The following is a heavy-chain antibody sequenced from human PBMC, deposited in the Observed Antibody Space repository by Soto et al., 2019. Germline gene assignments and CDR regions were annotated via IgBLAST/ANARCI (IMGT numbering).Heavy chain of an antibody. V-gene: IGHV3-23*01. CDR3: ARGSSSWYVSFDY. CDR1: GFTFSSYA. J-gene: IGHJ4*02. Sequence: GGSLRLSCAASGFTFSSYAMSWVRQAPGKGLEWVSGINNSGGNTNYADSVKGQFTISRDNAKNTLYLQMNSLRAEDTAVYYCARGSSSWYVSFDYWGQGTLVTVSS. D-gene: IGHD6-13*01. CDR2: INNSGGNT.